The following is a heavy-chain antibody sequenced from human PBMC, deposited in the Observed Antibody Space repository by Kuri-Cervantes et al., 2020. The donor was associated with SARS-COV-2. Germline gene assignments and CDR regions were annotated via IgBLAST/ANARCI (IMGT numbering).Heavy chain of an antibody. J-gene: IGHJ6*02. D-gene: IGHD6-25*01. CDR3: ARDQRSGNMDV. Sequence: GESLKISCAASGFTFNRHPMNWVRQALGKGLEWVSYIHNSLDVIYYADSVRGRFTISRDNARNSLYLQMNSLRVDDTAVYYCARDQRSGNMDVWGQGTTVTVSS. CDR1: GFTFNRHP. V-gene: IGHV3-48*04. CDR2: IHNSLDVI.